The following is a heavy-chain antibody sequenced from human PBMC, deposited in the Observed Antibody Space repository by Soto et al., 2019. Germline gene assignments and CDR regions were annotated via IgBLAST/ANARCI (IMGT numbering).Heavy chain of an antibody. D-gene: IGHD3-9*01. CDR1: GYTFTSYG. J-gene: IGHJ4*02. Sequence: ASVKVSCKASGYTFTSYGISWVRQAPGQGLEWMGWISAYNGNTNYAQKLQGRVTMTTDTSTSTAYMELRSLRSDDTAVYYCARDRQSRYFDWLLSPFDYRGQGTLVTVSS. V-gene: IGHV1-18*01. CDR3: ARDRQSRYFDWLLSPFDY. CDR2: ISAYNGNT.